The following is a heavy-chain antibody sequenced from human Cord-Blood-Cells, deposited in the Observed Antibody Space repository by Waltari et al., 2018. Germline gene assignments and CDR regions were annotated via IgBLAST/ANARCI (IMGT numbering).Heavy chain of an antibody. Sequence: QVQLVQSGAEVKKPGASVKVSCKASGYTFTSYDINWVRQATGQGLEWMGCMNHNSGNTGYAKKFQGRVTMTRNTSISTAYMERSSPRSEDTSVYYCAKFSGAARRNFIDYWGQGTLVTVSS. CDR3: AKFSGAARRNFIDY. D-gene: IGHD6-6*01. CDR2: MNHNSGNT. J-gene: IGHJ4*02. CDR1: GYTFTSYD. V-gene: IGHV1-8*01.